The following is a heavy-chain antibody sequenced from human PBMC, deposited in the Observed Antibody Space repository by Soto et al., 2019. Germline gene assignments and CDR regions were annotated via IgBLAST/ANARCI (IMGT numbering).Heavy chain of an antibody. Sequence: EVQLLESGGGSVQPGGSLRLSCAASGFTFSVYAMSWVRQAPGKGLEWVSTISGSRGSTYYADSVKGRFTISRDNSKNTLYLQMNSLRAEDTAVYYCAKASGGVIVPAGIYYWGQGTLVTVSS. V-gene: IGHV3-23*01. J-gene: IGHJ4*02. CDR1: GFTFSVYA. D-gene: IGHD2-2*01. CDR3: AKASGGVIVPAGIYY. CDR2: ISGSRGST.